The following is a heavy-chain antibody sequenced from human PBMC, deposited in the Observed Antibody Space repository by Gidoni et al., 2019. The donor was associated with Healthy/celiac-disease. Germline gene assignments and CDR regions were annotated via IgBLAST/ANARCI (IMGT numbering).Heavy chain of an antibody. J-gene: IGHJ4*02. Sequence: QVQPVESGGAVVQPGRSLSLSCAASGFPFSSYAMHWFRQAPGKGLEWLAVISYDGSNKYYADSVKGRFTIARDNSKNTLYLQMKSLRAEDTAVYYCARDLGAVRFLEWLHPPGSYFDYWGQGTLVTVSS. D-gene: IGHD3-3*01. CDR1: GFPFSSYA. V-gene: IGHV3-30-3*01. CDR2: ISYDGSNK. CDR3: ARDLGAVRFLEWLHPPGSYFDY.